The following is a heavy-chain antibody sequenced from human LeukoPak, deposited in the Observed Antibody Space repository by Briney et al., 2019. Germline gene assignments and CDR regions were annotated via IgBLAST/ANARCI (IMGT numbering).Heavy chain of an antibody. D-gene: IGHD6-25*01. J-gene: IGHJ6*02. CDR3: ARGADYYYGMDV. CDR1: GGSINSYY. CDR2: IYYSGST. V-gene: IGHV4-59*01. Sequence: SETLSLTCTVSGGSINSYYWSWIRQPPGKGLEWIGYIYYSGSTNYNPSLKSRVTISVDTSKNQFSLKLSSVTAADTAVYYCARGADYYYGMDVWGQGTTVTVSS.